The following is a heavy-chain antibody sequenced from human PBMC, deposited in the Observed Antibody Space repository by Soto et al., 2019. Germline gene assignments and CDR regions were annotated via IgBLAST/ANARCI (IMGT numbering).Heavy chain of an antibody. CDR1: GGTFSSYA. V-gene: IGHV1-69*13. D-gene: IGHD2-15*01. CDR3: ARAIVLTGIVVVVAATWFDP. J-gene: IGHJ5*02. CDR2: IIPIFGTY. Sequence: GGSVKVSCNASGGTFSSYAISCVRQAPGEGLEWMGGIIPIFGTYNYSKKFQGGDTITAVESTSTAYMELSSLRSKDTAVYYCARAIVLTGIVVVVAATWFDPWGQGTLVTVSS.